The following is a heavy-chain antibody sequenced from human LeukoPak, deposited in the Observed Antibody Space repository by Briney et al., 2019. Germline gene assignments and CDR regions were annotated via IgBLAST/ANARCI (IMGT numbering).Heavy chain of an antibody. Sequence: SETLSLTCAVSGVSFDDYYWSWVRQTPGKGLEWIGEINHSGYTNDSPSLKSRATLSIDTSRKQFSLNLRSVTVADTGIYYCTRMTAGHDYWGQGTLVTVSS. D-gene: IGHD2-21*02. V-gene: IGHV4-34*04. J-gene: IGHJ4*02. CDR3: TRMTAGHDY. CDR2: INHSGYT. CDR1: GVSFDDYY.